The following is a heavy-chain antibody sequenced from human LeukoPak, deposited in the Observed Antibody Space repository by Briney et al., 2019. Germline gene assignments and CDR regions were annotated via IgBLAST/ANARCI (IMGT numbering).Heavy chain of an antibody. J-gene: IGHJ4*02. CDR1: GGSVSSANYY. V-gene: IGHV4-61*03. CDR2: ISYSGST. CDR3: ARAASYGYSPFDY. D-gene: IGHD5-18*01. Sequence: ASETLSLTCTVSGGSVSSANYYWSWIRQPPGKGLEWIGYISYSGSTNYNPSLKSRVTISVDTSKNHFSLKLNSVTAADTAIYYCARAASYGYSPFDYWGQGTLVTVSS.